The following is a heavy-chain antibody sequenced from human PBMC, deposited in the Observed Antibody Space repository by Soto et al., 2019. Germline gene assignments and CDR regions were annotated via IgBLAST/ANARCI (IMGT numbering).Heavy chain of an antibody. CDR1: GFAFTNAW. CDR2: ITRTTDGGTT. J-gene: IGHJ4*02. CDR3: STGLGTYYSRFDY. D-gene: IGHD3-16*01. V-gene: IGHV3-15*07. Sequence: GGSLRLSCAASGFAFTNAWMNWVRQAPGKGLEWVGRITRTTDGGTTDYAAPVKGRFTISRDDSKNTLYLQMNSLKTEDTAVYYCSTGLGTYYSRFDYWGRGTLVTVSS.